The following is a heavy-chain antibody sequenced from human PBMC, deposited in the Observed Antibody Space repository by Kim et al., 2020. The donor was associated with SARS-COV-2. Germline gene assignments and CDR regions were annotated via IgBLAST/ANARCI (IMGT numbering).Heavy chain of an antibody. J-gene: IGHJ6*01. D-gene: IGHD7-27*01. V-gene: IGHV4-59*13. CDR1: GGSISSYY. CDR3: ARAGECGCFSVISGRDV. CDR2: IYYSGST. Sequence: SETLSLTCTVSGGSISSYYWSWIRQPPGKGLEWIGDIYYSGSTNYNPSLKSRVTISVDTSKNQFSLKLSSVTAADTAVYYCARAGECGCFSVISGRDVWG.